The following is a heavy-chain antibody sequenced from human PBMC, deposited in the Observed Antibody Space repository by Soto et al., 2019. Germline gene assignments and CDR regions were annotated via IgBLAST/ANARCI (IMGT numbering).Heavy chain of an antibody. D-gene: IGHD3-3*02. V-gene: IGHV3-73*01. CDR1: GFTFSDFG. Sequence: PGGSLRLSCAAYGFTFSDFGMHWVRQASGKGLEWVGRIRSKAKSYATEYAASVKGRFTISRDDSKNTAYLQMNSLKTEDTAVYYCRGTDALMEETHDYWGQGTLVTVSS. CDR3: RGTDALMEETHDY. J-gene: IGHJ4*02. CDR2: IRSKAKSYAT.